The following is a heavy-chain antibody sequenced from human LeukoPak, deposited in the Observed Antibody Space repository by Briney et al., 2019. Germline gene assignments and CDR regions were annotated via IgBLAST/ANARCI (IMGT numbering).Heavy chain of an antibody. CDR1: RFTFNTYW. J-gene: IGHJ4*02. CDR3: ASTTGSFDY. CDR2: ISYDGSNK. V-gene: IGHV3-30-3*01. Sequence: GGSLRLSCAASRFTFNTYWMSWVRQAPGKGLEWVAVISYDGSNKYYADSVKGRFTISRDNSKNTLYLQMDSLRVEDTAVYYCASTTGSFDYWGQGTLVTVSS. D-gene: IGHD4-17*01.